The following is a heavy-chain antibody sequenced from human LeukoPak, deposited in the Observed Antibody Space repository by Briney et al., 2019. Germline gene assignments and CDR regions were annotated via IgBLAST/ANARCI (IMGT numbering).Heavy chain of an antibody. D-gene: IGHD2-2*01. CDR3: AKSSGSSCYRCAFDI. V-gene: IGHV3-30-3*02. J-gene: IGHJ3*02. Sequence: GGSLRLSCAASGFTFSSYAMHWVRQAPGKGLEWLAVISHDGSKKYYADSVKGRFTISRDNSKNTLYLQMNSLRAEDTAVYYCAKSSGSSCYRCAFDIWGQGTMVTVSS. CDR1: GFTFSSYA. CDR2: ISHDGSKK.